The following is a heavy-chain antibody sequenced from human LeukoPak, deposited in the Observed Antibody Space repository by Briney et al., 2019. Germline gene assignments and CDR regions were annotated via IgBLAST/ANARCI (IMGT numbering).Heavy chain of an antibody. J-gene: IGHJ6*02. CDR1: GFTFSSYG. Sequence: GGSLRLSCAASGFTFSSYGMHWVRQAPGKGLEWVAVISYDGSNKYYADSVKGRFTISRDNSKNTLYLQMNSLRAEDTAVYYCAKDFSDTRYYGMDVWGQGTTVTASS. D-gene: IGHD2/OR15-2a*01. V-gene: IGHV3-30*18. CDR3: AKDFSDTRYYGMDV. CDR2: ISYDGSNK.